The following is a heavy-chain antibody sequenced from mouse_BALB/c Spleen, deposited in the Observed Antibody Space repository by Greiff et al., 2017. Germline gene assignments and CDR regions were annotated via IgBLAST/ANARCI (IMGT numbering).Heavy chain of an antibody. J-gene: IGHJ3*01. CDR2: INPYNDGT. D-gene: IGHD1-1*01. V-gene: IGHV1-14*01. Sequence: VQLQQSGPELVKPGASVKMSCKASGYTFTSYVMHWVKQKPGQGLEWIGYINPYNDGTKYNEKFKGKATLTSDKSSSTAYMELSSLTSEDSAVYYCARVYGSSYDWFAYWGQGTLVTVSA. CDR1: GYTFTSYV. CDR3: ARVYGSSYDWFAY.